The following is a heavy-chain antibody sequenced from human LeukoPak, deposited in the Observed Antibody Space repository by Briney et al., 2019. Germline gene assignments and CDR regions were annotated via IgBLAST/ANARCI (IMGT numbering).Heavy chain of an antibody. CDR1: GGSISSSSYY. D-gene: IGHD1-26*01. J-gene: IGHJ4*02. V-gene: IGHV4-39*01. CDR3: ARGEIVGDDFDY. Sequence: SETLSLTCTVSGGSISSSSYYWGWVRQPPGKGLEWIGSIYYSGSTYYNPSLKSRVTISVDTSKNQFSLKLSSVTAADTAVYYCARGEIVGDDFDYWGQGTLVTVSS. CDR2: IYYSGST.